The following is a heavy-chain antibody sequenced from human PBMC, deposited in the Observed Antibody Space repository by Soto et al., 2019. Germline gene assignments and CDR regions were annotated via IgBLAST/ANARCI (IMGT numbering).Heavy chain of an antibody. CDR1: GGSISSDY. J-gene: IGHJ6*03. CDR2: IYYSGST. D-gene: IGHD3-3*01. Sequence: TLSLTCTVSGGSISSDYWSWIRQPPGKGLEWIGYIYYSGSTNYNPSLKSRVTISVDTSKNQFSLKLSSVTAADTAVYYCATRAADYDFWSGYYSYYYYMDVWGKGTTVTVSS. CDR3: ATRAADYDFWSGYYSYYYYMDV. V-gene: IGHV4-59*08.